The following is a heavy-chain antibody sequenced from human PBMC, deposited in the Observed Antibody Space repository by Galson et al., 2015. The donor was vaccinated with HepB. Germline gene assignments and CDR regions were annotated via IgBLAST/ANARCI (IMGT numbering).Heavy chain of an antibody. D-gene: IGHD5-24*01. Sequence: SLKLSCAASGFTFTNYAMHWVRQAPGKGLEWVSGISWNSGNIGYADSVKGRFTISRDNAKNSLYLQMNSLRAEDTALYYCAKDIEDGFLYYFDYWGQGTLVTVSS. CDR1: GFTFTNYA. CDR2: ISWNSGNI. J-gene: IGHJ4*02. CDR3: AKDIEDGFLYYFDY. V-gene: IGHV3-9*01.